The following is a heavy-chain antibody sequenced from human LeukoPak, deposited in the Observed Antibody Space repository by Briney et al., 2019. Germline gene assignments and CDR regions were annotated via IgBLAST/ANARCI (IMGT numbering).Heavy chain of an antibody. V-gene: IGHV3-30*02. J-gene: IGHJ4*02. CDR3: ASKGIVVVPAAKPPDY. CDR2: IRYDGSNK. CDR1: GFTFSSYG. Sequence: GGSLRLSCAASGFTFSSYGMHWVRQAPGKGLEWVAFIRYDGSNKYYADSVKGRFTISRDNSKNTLYLQMNSLRAEDTAVYYCASKGIVVVPAAKPPDYWGQGTLVTVSS. D-gene: IGHD2-2*01.